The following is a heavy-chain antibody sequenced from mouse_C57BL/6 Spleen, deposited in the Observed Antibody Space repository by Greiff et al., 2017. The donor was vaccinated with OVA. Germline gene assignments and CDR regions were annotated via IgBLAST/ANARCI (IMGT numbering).Heavy chain of an antibody. V-gene: IGHV1-75*01. Sequence: QVHVKQSGPELVKPGASVKISCKASGYTFTDYYINWVKQRPGQGLEWIGWIFPGSGSTYYNEKFKGKATLTVDKSSSTAYMLLSSLTSEDSAVYFCARRGYDAGVFDYWGQGTTLTVSS. D-gene: IGHD2-2*01. CDR3: ARRGYDAGVFDY. CDR1: GYTFTDYY. J-gene: IGHJ2*01. CDR2: IFPGSGST.